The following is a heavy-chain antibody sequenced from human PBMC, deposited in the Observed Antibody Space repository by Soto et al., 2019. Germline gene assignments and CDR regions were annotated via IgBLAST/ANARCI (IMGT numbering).Heavy chain of an antibody. CDR3: ARAAYTSGYYYFDQ. D-gene: IGHD6-19*01. J-gene: IGHJ4*02. Sequence: GGSLRLSCASSGFTFSSHAMHWVRQAPGKGLEWVANIWFDGSNKNYADSVKGRFTISRDNSKNTLFLQVNSLRAEDTAIYYCARAAYTSGYYYFDQWGQGTQVTVSS. CDR1: GFTFSSHA. CDR2: IWFDGSNK. V-gene: IGHV3-33*01.